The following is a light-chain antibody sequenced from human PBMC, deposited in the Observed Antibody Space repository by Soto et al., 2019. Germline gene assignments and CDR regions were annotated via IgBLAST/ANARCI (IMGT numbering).Light chain of an antibody. CDR3: QHFHNWPPWT. CDR2: GAS. CDR1: QSVSSS. Sequence: EVVMTQSPDTLSVSPGERVTLSCRASQSVSSSLAWYQQKPGQAPRLLIYGASTRATGVPARFSGSGSGTEFPLTISSLPSEDVAVYYCQHFHNWPPWTFGQGTRVEIK. V-gene: IGKV3-15*01. J-gene: IGKJ1*01.